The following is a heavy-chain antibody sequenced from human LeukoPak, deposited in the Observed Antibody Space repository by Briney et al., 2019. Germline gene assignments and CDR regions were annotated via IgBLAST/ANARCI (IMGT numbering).Heavy chain of an antibody. V-gene: IGHV4-34*01. CDR1: GGSFSGYY. CDR3: ARGRGNYDFWSGYFYGWFDP. Sequence: SETLSLTCAVYGGSFSGYYWSWIRQTPGKELEWIGEINHSGSTNYNPSLKSRVTISVDTSKNQFSLKLSSVTAADTAVYYCARGRGNYDFWSGYFYGWFDPWGQGTLVTVSS. CDR2: INHSGST. D-gene: IGHD3-3*01. J-gene: IGHJ5*02.